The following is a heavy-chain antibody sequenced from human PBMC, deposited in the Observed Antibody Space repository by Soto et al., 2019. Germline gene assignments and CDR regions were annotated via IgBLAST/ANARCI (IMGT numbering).Heavy chain of an antibody. V-gene: IGHV3-74*01. CDR3: ARGTSSWRNAFDI. D-gene: IGHD6-13*01. CDR1: GFTFSSYW. Sequence: EVQLVESGGGLVQPGGSLRLSCAASGFTFSSYWMHWVRQAPGKGLVWVSRLNTDGSSTYYADTVKGRFTISRDNSKNTLYLQMNSLRAEDTAVDFCARGTSSWRNAFDIWGQGTMVTVSS. CDR2: LNTDGSST. J-gene: IGHJ3*02.